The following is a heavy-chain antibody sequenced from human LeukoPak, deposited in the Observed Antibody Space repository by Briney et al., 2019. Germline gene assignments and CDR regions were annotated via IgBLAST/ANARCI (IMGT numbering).Heavy chain of an antibody. Sequence: PGGSLRLSCAASGFTFSSYWMSWVRQAPGKGLEWVANMKQDVSEKYYVDSVKGRFTISRDNAKNSLYLQMNSLRAEDTAVYYCARATYSSGWYAGNYYYYMDVWGKGTTVTISS. CDR2: MKQDVSEK. CDR1: GFTFSSYW. V-gene: IGHV3-7*01. CDR3: ARATYSSGWYAGNYYYYMDV. D-gene: IGHD6-19*01. J-gene: IGHJ6*03.